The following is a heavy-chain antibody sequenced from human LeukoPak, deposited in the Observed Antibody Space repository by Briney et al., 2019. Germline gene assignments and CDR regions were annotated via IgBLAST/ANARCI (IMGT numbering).Heavy chain of an antibody. CDR2: INSDGSSK. V-gene: IGHV3-74*01. D-gene: IGHD5-18*01. J-gene: IGHJ4*02. CDR1: GFTFSSYW. CDR3: ARDQYSYAHAAH. Sequence: GGSLRLSCEASGFTFSSYWIHWVRQAPGKGLVWVSRINSDGSSKDYADSVKGRFTISRDNAKNTLYLQMNSLRAEDTAVYYCARDQYSYAHAAHWGQGTLVTVSS.